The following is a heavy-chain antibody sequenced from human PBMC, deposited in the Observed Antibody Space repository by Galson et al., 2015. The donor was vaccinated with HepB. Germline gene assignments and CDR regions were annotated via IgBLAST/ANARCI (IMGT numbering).Heavy chain of an antibody. CDR2: IDPSDSYT. D-gene: IGHD2-2*03. V-gene: IGHV5-10-1*01. CDR3: ARHGYCSSTSCYESDLEQPIMDV. CDR1: GYSLTSYW. J-gene: IGHJ6*02. Sequence: QSGAEVKKPGESLRISCKGSGYSLTSYWISWVRQMPGKGLEWMGRIDPSDSYTNYSPSFQGHVTISADKSISTAYLQWSSLKASDTAMYYCARHGYCSSTSCYESDLEQPIMDVWGQGTTVTVSS.